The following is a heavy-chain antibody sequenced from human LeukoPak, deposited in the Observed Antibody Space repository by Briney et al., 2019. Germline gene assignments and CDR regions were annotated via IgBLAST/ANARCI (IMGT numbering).Heavy chain of an antibody. Sequence: RPGGSLRLSCAASGFTVSSNYMSWVRQAPGKGLEWVSVIYSGGSTYYADSVKGRFTISRDNTMNSLYLQMSSLRAEDTAVYYCATDRGWRTSGYYLYYFEYWGQGTLVTYSS. CDR1: GFTVSSNY. V-gene: IGHV3-53*01. CDR3: ATDRGWRTSGYYLYYFEY. J-gene: IGHJ4*02. D-gene: IGHD3-3*01. CDR2: IYSGGST.